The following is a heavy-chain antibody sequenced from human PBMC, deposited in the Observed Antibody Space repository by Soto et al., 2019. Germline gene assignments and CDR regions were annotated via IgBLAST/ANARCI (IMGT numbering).Heavy chain of an antibody. Sequence: SETLSLTCTVSGGSISSYYWSWIRQPPGKGLEWIGYIYYSGSTNYNPSLKSRVTISVDTSKNQFSLKLSDVTAADTVVYFCAREAAGYYDSSGYYRDYYYIDVWGQGTMVTVSS. D-gene: IGHD3-22*01. J-gene: IGHJ6*03. CDR1: GGSISSYY. CDR3: AREAAGYYDSSGYYRDYYYIDV. CDR2: IYYSGST. V-gene: IGHV4-59*01.